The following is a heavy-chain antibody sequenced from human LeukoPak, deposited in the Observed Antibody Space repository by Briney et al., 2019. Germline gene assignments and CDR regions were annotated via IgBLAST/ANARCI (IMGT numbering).Heavy chain of an antibody. J-gene: IGHJ1*01. V-gene: IGHV4-34*01. CDR3: ARTLGYCSSTSCYFAEYFQH. Sequence: PSETLSLTCAVYGGSFSGYYWSWIRQPPGKGLEWIGEINHSGSTNYNPSLKSRVTISVDTSKNQISLKLSSVTAADTAVYYCARTLGYCSSTSCYFAEYFQHWGQGTLVTVSS. CDR1: GGSFSGYY. CDR2: INHSGST. D-gene: IGHD2-2*01.